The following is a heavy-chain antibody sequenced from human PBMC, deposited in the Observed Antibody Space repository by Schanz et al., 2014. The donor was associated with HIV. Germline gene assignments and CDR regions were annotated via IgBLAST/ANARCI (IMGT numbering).Heavy chain of an antibody. D-gene: IGHD6-6*01. CDR1: GYTFTNYD. J-gene: IGHJ6*02. CDR2: FNPNSGGR. CDR3: AREPSFSGLDV. V-gene: IGHV1-2*02. Sequence: QVQLVQSGAEVKKPGASVKVSCKASGYTFTNYDINWVRQATGQGLEWMGWFNPNSGGRIYPQKFEGRVTMTRDTSISTAYMELSSLRYDDTAVYYCAREPSFSGLDVWGQGTTVIVSS.